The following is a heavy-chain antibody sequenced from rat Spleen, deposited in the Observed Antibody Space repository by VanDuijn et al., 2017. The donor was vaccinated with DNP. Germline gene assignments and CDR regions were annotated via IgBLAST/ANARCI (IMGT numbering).Heavy chain of an antibody. V-gene: IGHV5-17*01. CDR2: IIYDGSST. J-gene: IGHJ2*01. Sequence: EVQLVESGGGLVQPGRSLKLSCAASGFTFSDYAMAWVRQAPKKGLEWVATIIYDGSSTYYRDSVKGQFPNSRDNAKSTLYRQVNSLRFEDKATYYCARGGDGYDYGGQGVMVTVSS. D-gene: IGHD1-12*03. CDR3: ARGGDGYDY. CDR1: GFTFSDYA.